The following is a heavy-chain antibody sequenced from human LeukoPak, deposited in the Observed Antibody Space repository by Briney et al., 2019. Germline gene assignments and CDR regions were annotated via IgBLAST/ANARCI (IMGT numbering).Heavy chain of an antibody. CDR3: ARPGDTARQGSYYFDY. V-gene: IGHV3-9*01. CDR1: GFTFDDYA. J-gene: IGHJ4*02. Sequence: GGSLRLSCAASGFTFDDYAMHWVRQAPGKGLEWVSGISWNSGSIGYADSVKGRFTISRDNAKNSLYLQMNSLRAEDTAVYYCARPGDTARQGSYYFDYWGQGTLVTVSS. D-gene: IGHD5-18*01. CDR2: ISWNSGSI.